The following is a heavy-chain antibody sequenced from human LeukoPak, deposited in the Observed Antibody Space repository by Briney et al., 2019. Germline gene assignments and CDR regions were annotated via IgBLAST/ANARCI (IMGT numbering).Heavy chain of an antibody. CDR2: ISYDGSNK. J-gene: IGHJ6*02. CDR3: ARDRAATRVYYYYGMDL. CDR1: GFTFSSYA. V-gene: IGHV3-30-3*01. D-gene: IGHD5-24*01. Sequence: PGRSLRLSCAASGFTFSSYAMHWVRQAPGKGLEWVAVISYDGSNKYYADSVKGRFTISRDNSKNTLYLQMNSLRAEDTAVYYCARDRAATRVYYYYGMDLWGQGTTVTVSS.